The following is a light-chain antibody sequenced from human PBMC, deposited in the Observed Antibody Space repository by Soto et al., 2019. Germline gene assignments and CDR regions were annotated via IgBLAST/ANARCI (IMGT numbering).Light chain of an antibody. CDR2: STD. CDR3: AAWEDILSGSV. J-gene: IGLJ2*01. Sequence: QSVLTQSPSASGTPGQRVTVSCSGSSSNIGTNYVYWYKQLPGTDPQVLIYSTDKRPSGVLDRVSGSKSGTSAALAISGLRSEDEADNNCAAWEDILSGSVFGGGTKLTVL. CDR1: SSNIGTNY. V-gene: IGLV1-47*01.